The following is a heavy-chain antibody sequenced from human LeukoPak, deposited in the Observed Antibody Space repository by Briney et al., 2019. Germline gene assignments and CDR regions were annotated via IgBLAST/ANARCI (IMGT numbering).Heavy chain of an antibody. CDR1: GLTFSSHW. Sequence: GGSLRLSCAASGLTFSSHWMSWVRQAPGKGLEWVANIKQDGSVKTYVDSVKGRFTISRDNAKNSLYLQMNSLRAEDTAVYYRAKDSYSRGDYWGQGTLVTVSS. CDR2: IKQDGSVK. D-gene: IGHD6-13*01. CDR3: AKDSYSRGDY. J-gene: IGHJ4*02. V-gene: IGHV3-7*01.